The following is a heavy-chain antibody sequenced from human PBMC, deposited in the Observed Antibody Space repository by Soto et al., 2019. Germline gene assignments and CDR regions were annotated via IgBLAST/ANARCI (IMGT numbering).Heavy chain of an antibody. Sequence: EVQLVESGGGLVQPGGSLRLSCAASGFTFSSYSMNWVRQAPGKGLEWVSYISSSSSTIYYADSVKGRFTISRDNAKNSLYLQMKSLRDEDTAVYYCARDQVGATSRTNDYWGQGTLVTVSS. CDR3: ARDQVGATSRTNDY. D-gene: IGHD1-26*01. CDR1: GFTFSSYS. CDR2: ISSSSSTI. V-gene: IGHV3-48*02. J-gene: IGHJ4*02.